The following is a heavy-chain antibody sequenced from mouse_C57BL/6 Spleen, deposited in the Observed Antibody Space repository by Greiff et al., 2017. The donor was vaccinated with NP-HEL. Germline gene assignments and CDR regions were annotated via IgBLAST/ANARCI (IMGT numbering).Heavy chain of an antibody. CDR2: IRLKSDNYAT. CDR3: TAYYSNPYAMDY. V-gene: IGHV6-3*01. D-gene: IGHD2-5*01. CDR1: GFTFSNYW. J-gene: IGHJ4*01. Sequence: EVKLMESGGGLVQPGGSMKLSCVASGFTFSNYWMNWVRQSPEKGLEWVAQIRLKSDNYATHYAESVKGRFTISRDDSKSSVYLQMNNLRAEDTGIYYCTAYYSNPYAMDYWGQGTSVTVSS.